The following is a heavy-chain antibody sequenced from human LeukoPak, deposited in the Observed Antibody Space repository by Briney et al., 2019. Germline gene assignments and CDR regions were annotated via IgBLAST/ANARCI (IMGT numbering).Heavy chain of an antibody. CDR2: IYHSGST. D-gene: IGHD6-13*01. J-gene: IGHJ5*02. CDR1: GYSISSGYY. V-gene: IGHV4-38-2*02. CDR3: ARGRGYSSTSNWFDP. Sequence: PSETLSLTCTVSGYSISSGYYWGWIRQPPGKGLEWIGSIYHSGSTYYNPSLKSRVTISVDTSKNQFSLKLSSVTAADTAVYYCARGRGYSSTSNWFDPWGQGTLVTVSS.